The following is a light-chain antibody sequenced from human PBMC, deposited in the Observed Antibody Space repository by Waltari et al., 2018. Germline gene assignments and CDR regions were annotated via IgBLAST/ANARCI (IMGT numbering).Light chain of an antibody. J-gene: IGKJ1*01. V-gene: IGKV3-20*01. CDR3: QHYVSLPAT. Sequence: EIVLTQSPGPLSLSPGERATLSCRASQSVSKYLTWYQQKPGQAPRLLIYHAPTRAAGIPDRFSGSGYGTDFNLTISRWEAEDFAVYYCQHYVSLPATFGQGTKVEIK. CDR1: QSVSKY. CDR2: HAP.